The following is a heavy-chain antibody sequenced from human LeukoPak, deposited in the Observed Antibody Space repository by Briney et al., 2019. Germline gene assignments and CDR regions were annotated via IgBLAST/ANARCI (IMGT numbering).Heavy chain of an antibody. V-gene: IGHV4-39*07. D-gene: IGHD6-13*01. Sequence: SETLSLTCTVSGGSISSGSYYWSWIRQPPGKGLEWIGSISNCGSTYYNPSLQSRVTISVDTSKNQFSLRLSSVTAADTAVYYCARHSSSSRPNFDYWGQGTLVTVSS. CDR1: GGSISSGSYY. J-gene: IGHJ4*02. CDR2: ISNCGST. CDR3: ARHSSSSRPNFDY.